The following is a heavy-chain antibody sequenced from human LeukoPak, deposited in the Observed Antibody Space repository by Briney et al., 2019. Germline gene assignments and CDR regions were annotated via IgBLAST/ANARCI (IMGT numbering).Heavy chain of an antibody. Sequence: SVKVSCKASGFTFTSSAVQWVRQARGQRLEWIGWIVVGSGNTNYAQKFQERVTITRDMSTSTAYMELSSLRSEDTAVYYCAALTALSTVTYDHWGQGTLVTVSS. V-gene: IGHV1-58*01. J-gene: IGHJ4*02. CDR2: IVVGSGNT. CDR1: GFTFTSSA. D-gene: IGHD4-17*01. CDR3: AALTALSTVTYDH.